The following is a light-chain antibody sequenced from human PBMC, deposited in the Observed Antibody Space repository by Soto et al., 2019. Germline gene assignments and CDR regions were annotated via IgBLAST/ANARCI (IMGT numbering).Light chain of an antibody. CDR3: SSYTSSMTNV. V-gene: IGLV2-14*03. Sequence: QSALTQPASVSGSPGQSITISCTGTSSDVGGYNSVSWYQHHPGKAPKLILYDVVDRPSGVSYRFAGSKSGNTASLTISGLQAADEDDSFCSSYTSSMTNVFGSGTKLTVL. CDR2: DVV. CDR1: SSDVGGYNS. J-gene: IGLJ1*01.